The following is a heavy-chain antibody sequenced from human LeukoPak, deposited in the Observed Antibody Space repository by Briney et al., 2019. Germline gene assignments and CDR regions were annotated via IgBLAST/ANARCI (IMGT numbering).Heavy chain of an antibody. J-gene: IGHJ4*02. CDR1: GFTFSSYS. D-gene: IGHD3-10*01. CDR3: ASEEDYYGSGGEFDY. V-gene: IGHV3-48*04. Sequence: HPGGSLRLSCAASGFTFSSYSMNWVRQAPGKGLEWVSYISSSSSTIYYADSVKGRFTISRDNAKNSLYLQMNSLRAEDTAVYYCASEEDYYGSGGEFDYWGQGTLVTVSS. CDR2: ISSSSSTI.